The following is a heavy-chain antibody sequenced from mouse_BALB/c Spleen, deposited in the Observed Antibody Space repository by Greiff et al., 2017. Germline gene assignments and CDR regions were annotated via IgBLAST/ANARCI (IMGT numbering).Heavy chain of an antibody. CDR1: GYAFSSYW. V-gene: IGHV1-80*01. CDR2: IYPGDGDT. CDR3: ARERDTTAFAY. Sequence: VKLQESGAELVRPGSSVKISCKASGYAFSSYWMNWVKQRPGQGLEWIGQIYPGDGDTNYNGKFKGKATLTADKSSSTAYMQLSSLTSEDSAVYFCARERDTTAFAYWGQGTLVTVSA. J-gene: IGHJ3*01. D-gene: IGHD1-2*01.